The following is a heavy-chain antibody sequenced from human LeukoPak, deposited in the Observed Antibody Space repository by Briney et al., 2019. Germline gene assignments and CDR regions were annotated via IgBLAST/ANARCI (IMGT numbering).Heavy chain of an antibody. J-gene: IGHJ4*02. CDR1: EFTFSTYW. D-gene: IGHD5-24*01. V-gene: IGHV3-30*18. Sequence: GGSLRLSCAASEFTFSTYWMSWVRQAPGKGLEWVAVISHDGGNKYYADSVKGRFTISRDNSKNTLYLQMNSLRTEDAAVYYCAKGVEGYYYNYPLDYWGQGTLVTVSS. CDR2: ISHDGGNK. CDR3: AKGVEGYYYNYPLDY.